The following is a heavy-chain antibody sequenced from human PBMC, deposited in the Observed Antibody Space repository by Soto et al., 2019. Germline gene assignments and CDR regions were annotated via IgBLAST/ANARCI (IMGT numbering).Heavy chain of an antibody. CDR3: VRDGSKSLRDWFDP. CDR1: GGSISKFY. J-gene: IGHJ5*02. V-gene: IGHV4-4*07. CDR2: VYATGTT. Sequence: SETLSLTCNVSGGSISKFYWAWIRKTAGNGLEWMGRVYATGTTDYNPSLRSRVAMSVDISKKTFSLRLGSVTGADSGVYYCVRDGSKSLRDWFDPWGQGRLVTVSS.